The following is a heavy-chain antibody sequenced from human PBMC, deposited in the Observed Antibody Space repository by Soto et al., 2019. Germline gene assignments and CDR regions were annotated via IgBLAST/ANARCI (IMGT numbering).Heavy chain of an antibody. CDR3: AKLTAQIVGASERSAFYX. CDR2: ISYDGSNK. D-gene: IGHD1-26*01. J-gene: IGHJ3*02. CDR1: GFTFSIYG. Sequence: SLRLSCAASGFTFSIYGMHWVRQAPGKGLELVAVISYDGSNKYYAYSVKGRFTISRDNSKNTLYLQMNSLRAEDTAVYYCAKLTAQIVGASERSAFYXWGQVTMVTAS. V-gene: IGHV3-30*18.